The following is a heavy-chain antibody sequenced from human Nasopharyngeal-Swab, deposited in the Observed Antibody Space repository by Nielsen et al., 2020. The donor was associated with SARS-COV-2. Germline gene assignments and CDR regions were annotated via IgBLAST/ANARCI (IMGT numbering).Heavy chain of an antibody. Sequence: ASVKVSCKASCYIFTSYAISWVRQSRGQGLVRILWIGAYNGNTNYAQKFQDRVTMTTDTSTSTVYMELRSLRSDDTAVYYCARHGVAEDYWGQGTLVTVSS. V-gene: IGHV1-18*01. CDR3: ARHGVAEDY. CDR1: CYIFTSYA. J-gene: IGHJ4*02. CDR2: IGAYNGNT. D-gene: IGHD3-3*01.